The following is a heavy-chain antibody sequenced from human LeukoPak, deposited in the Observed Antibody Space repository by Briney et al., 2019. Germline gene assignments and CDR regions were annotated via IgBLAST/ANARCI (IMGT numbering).Heavy chain of an antibody. CDR1: GGTFSSYA. V-gene: IGHV1-69*01. J-gene: IGHJ6*02. CDR3: ARTKPPRDILTGYSYGMDV. Sequence: SVKVSCKASGGTFSSYAISWVRQAPGQGLEWMGGIIPIFGTANYAQKFQGRVTITADESTSTAYMELSSLRSEDTAVYYCARTKPPRDILTGYSYGMDVWGQGTTVTVSS. CDR2: IIPIFGTA. D-gene: IGHD3-9*01.